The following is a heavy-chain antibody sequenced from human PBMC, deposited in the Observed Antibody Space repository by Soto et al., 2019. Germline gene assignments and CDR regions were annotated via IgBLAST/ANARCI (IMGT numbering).Heavy chain of an antibody. Sequence: KPSETLSLTCTVSGGSVSSGSYYWSWIRQPPGKGLEWIGYIYYSGSTNYNPSLKSRVTISVDTSKNQFSLKLSSVTAADTAVYYCARELGYCSSTSVCYYGMDVWGQGTTVTVSS. CDR1: GGSVSSGSYY. J-gene: IGHJ6*02. CDR3: ARELGYCSSTSVCYYGMDV. V-gene: IGHV4-61*01. CDR2: IYYSGST. D-gene: IGHD2-2*01.